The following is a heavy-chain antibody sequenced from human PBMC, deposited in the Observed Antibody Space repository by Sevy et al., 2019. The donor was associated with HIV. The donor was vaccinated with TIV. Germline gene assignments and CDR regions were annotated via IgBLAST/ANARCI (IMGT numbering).Heavy chain of an antibody. CDR2: ISGGGDT. J-gene: IGHJ6*02. Sequence: GGSLRLSCTTSGFTFNNHAMTWVRQAPGQGLEWVSTISGGGDTNYADSVKGRCTIYRDNSKNTLFLQMNILRAEDTALYYCAKDHYTAVPIFGVVPPGYYGLDVWGQGTTVTVSS. V-gene: IGHV3-23*01. D-gene: IGHD3-3*01. CDR3: AKDHYTAVPIFGVVPPGYYGLDV. CDR1: GFTFNNHA.